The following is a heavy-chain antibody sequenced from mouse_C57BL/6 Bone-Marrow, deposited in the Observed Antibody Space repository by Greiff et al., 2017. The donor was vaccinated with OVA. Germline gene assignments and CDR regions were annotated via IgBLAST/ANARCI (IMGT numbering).Heavy chain of an antibody. D-gene: IGHD3-2*02. CDR3: ARGEGQLRLQFDY. CDR1: GYSITSGYD. V-gene: IGHV3-1*01. Sequence: EVKLMESGPCMVKPSQSLSLTCTVTGYSITSGYDWHWIRPFPGNKLEWMGYISYSGSTNTNPSLKSRISITHDTSKNHFFLKLNSVTTEDTATYYCARGEGQLRLQFDYWGQGTTLTVSS. CDR2: ISYSGST. J-gene: IGHJ2*01.